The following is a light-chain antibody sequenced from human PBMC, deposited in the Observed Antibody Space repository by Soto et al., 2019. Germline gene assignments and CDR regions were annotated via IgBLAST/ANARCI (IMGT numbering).Light chain of an antibody. Sequence: QSVLTQSPSASASLGASVKLTCTLSSGHSSYAIAWHQQQPEKGPRYLMKLNSDGSHSKGDGIPDRFSGSSSGAERYLIISSLQSEDEADYYCLTWGTGIHVFGTGTQLTVL. V-gene: IGLV4-69*01. J-gene: IGLJ1*01. CDR2: LNSDGSH. CDR3: LTWGTGIHV. CDR1: SGHSSYA.